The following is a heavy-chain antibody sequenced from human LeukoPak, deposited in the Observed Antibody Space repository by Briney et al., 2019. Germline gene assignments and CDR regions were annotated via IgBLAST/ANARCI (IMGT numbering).Heavy chain of an antibody. Sequence: SETLSLSCAVYGGSFSGYYWSWIRQPPGKGLEWIGEINHSGSTNYNPSLKSRVTISVDTSKNQFSLELSSVTAADTAVYYCARVDYVWGSYRYTSNFDYWGQGTLVTVSS. CDR2: INHSGST. D-gene: IGHD3-16*02. CDR3: ARVDYVWGSYRYTSNFDY. V-gene: IGHV4-34*01. CDR1: GGSFSGYY. J-gene: IGHJ4*02.